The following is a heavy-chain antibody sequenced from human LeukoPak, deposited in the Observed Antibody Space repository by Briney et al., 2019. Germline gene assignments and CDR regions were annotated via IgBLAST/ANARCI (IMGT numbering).Heavy chain of an antibody. CDR1: GGTFSSYA. V-gene: IGHV1-69*05. D-gene: IGHD3-22*01. J-gene: IGHJ3*02. CDR2: IIPIFGTA. Sequence: SVKVSCKAPGGTFSSYAISWVRQAPGQGLEWMGGIIPIFGTANYAQKFQGRVTITTDESTSTAYMELSSLRSEDTAVYYCARELLNYYDSSGYPTGAFDIWGQGTMVTVSS. CDR3: ARELLNYYDSSGYPTGAFDI.